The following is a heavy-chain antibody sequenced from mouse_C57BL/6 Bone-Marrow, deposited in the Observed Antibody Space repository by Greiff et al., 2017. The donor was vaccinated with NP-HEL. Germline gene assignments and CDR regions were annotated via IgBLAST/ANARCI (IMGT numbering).Heavy chain of an antibody. CDR2: IYPGGGYT. D-gene: IGHD1-1*01. CDR3: ARNYGSRDWYFDV. J-gene: IGHJ1*03. CDR1: GYTFTNYW. V-gene: IGHV1-63*01. Sequence: VQLQQSGAELVRPGTSVKMSCKASGYTFTNYWIGWAKQRPGHGLEWIGDIYPGGGYTNYIEKFKGKATLTADKSSSTAYMQFSSLTSEDSAIYYCARNYGSRDWYFDVWGTGTTVTVSS.